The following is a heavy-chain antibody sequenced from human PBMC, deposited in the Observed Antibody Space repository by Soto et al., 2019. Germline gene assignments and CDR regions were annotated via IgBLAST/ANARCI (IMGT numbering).Heavy chain of an antibody. CDR1: GFTFTSSA. V-gene: IGHV1-58*02. Sequence: QMQLVQSGPEVKKPGTSVKVSCKTSGFTFTSSAIQWVRQARGQRLEWIGWIVVGSDNTNYAQKFQERVTITRDLSTNTIYMDLSGLRSEDTAVYYCAASPSVWQNYYYGAMDVWGQGTTVTVSS. J-gene: IGHJ6*02. CDR2: IVVGSDNT. CDR3: AASPSVWQNYYYGAMDV.